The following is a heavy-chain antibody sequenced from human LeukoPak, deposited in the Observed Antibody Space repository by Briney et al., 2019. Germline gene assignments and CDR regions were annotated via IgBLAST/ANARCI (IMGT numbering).Heavy chain of an antibody. CDR3: ARHAPESYYYDSSGYYPLDY. CDR1: GGSISSCY. CDR2: IYYSGSN. V-gene: IGHV4-59*08. Sequence: NLSETLPLTCNVSGGSISSCYWSWIRQPPGKGLEWIGYIYYSGSNNINPSLKSLASISVDTSKNQFSLKLSSVTAADTAVYYCARHAPESYYYDSSGYYPLDYWGQGTLVTVSS. D-gene: IGHD3-22*01. J-gene: IGHJ4*02.